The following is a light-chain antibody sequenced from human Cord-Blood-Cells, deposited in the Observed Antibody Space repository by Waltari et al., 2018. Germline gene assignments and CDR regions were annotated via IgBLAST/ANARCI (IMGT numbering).Light chain of an antibody. CDR3: AAWDDSLSGQV. Sequence: QSVLTQPPSASGTPGQRVTISCSGSSSNIGSNYVYWYQQLPGTAPKLLIYRNNQRPSGVPDRFSGSKAVTSASLAISGLRSEDEADYYCAAWDDSLSGQVFGGGTQLTVL. V-gene: IGLV1-47*01. CDR1: SSNIGSNY. CDR2: RNN. J-gene: IGLJ7*01.